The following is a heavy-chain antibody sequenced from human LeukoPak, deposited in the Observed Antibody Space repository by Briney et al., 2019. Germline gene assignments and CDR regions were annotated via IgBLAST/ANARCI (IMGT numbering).Heavy chain of an antibody. V-gene: IGHV1-69*05. Sequence: SVKVSCKASGGTFSSYAISWVRQAPGQGLEWMGRIIPIFGTANYAQKFQGRVTITTDESTSTAYMELSSLRSEDTAVYYCAKGAVLLWFGEFSFPNYFDIWGQGTMVTVSS. CDR3: AKGAVLLWFGEFSFPNYFDI. CDR2: IIPIFGTA. J-gene: IGHJ3*02. D-gene: IGHD3-10*01. CDR1: GGTFSSYA.